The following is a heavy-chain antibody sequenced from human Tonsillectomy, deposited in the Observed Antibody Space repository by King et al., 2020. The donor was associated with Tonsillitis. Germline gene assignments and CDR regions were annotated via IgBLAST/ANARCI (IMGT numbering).Heavy chain of an antibody. CDR2: ISYDGTNK. D-gene: IGHD4-23*01. CDR3: AREGKTDTFDI. J-gene: IGHJ3*02. CDR1: GFTFSSYV. Sequence: QLVQSGGGVVQPGRSLRLSCAVSGFTFSSYVMHWVRQAPGKGLDWVAVISYDGTNKYYADSVKGRFTLSRDNSKNTTLYLQMNSLRAEDTAVYYCAREGKTDTFDIWGQRTMVIVSS. V-gene: IGHV3-30-3*01.